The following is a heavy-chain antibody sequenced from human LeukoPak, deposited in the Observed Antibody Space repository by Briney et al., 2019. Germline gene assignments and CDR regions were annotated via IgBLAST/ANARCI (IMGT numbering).Heavy chain of an antibody. Sequence: GASVKVSCKASGYTFTSYYMHWVRQAPGQGLEWMGIISPGAGSTSYAQKFQGRVTMTRDTSTSTVYMELSSLRSDDTAVYYCARAGRIVTTNFDYWGQGTLVTVSS. CDR3: ARAGRIVTTNFDY. J-gene: IGHJ4*02. V-gene: IGHV1-46*01. CDR1: GYTFTSYY. D-gene: IGHD5-12*01. CDR2: ISPGAGST.